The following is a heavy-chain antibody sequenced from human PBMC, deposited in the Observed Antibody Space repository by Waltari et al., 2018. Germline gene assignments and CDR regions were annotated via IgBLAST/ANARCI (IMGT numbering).Heavy chain of an antibody. CDR3: ARVEIPTIFGVVYFDY. CDR2: INPNSGGT. V-gene: IGHV1-2*02. J-gene: IGHJ4*02. CDR1: GYTFTGHY. Sequence: QVQLVQSGAEVKKPGASVKVSCKASGYTFTGHYMHWVRQAPGQGLEWMGWINPNSGGTNYAQKFQGRVTMTRDTSISTAYMELSRLRSDDTAVYYCARVEIPTIFGVVYFDYWGQGTLVTVSS. D-gene: IGHD3-3*01.